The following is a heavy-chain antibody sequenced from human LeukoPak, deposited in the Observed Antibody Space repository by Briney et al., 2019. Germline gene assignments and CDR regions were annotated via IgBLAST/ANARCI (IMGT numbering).Heavy chain of an antibody. V-gene: IGHV4-59*12. J-gene: IGHJ4*02. D-gene: IGHD6-13*01. CDR2: IYHSGST. Sequence: SETLSLTCTVPGGSISTYYWNWIRQPPGKGLEWIGYIYHSGSTNYNPSLKSRVTISVDTSKNQFSLKLSSVTAADTAVYYCARARIAGKYFDYWGQGTLVTVSS. CDR3: ARARIAGKYFDY. CDR1: GGSISTYY.